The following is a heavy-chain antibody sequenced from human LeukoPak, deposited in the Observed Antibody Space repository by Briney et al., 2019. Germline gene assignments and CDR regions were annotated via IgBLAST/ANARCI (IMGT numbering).Heavy chain of an antibody. J-gene: IGHJ3*02. V-gene: IGHV4-30-4*08. CDR2: IYYSGST. Sequence: SETLSLTCTVSGGSISSGDYYWSWIRQPPGKGLEWIGYIYYSGSTYYNPSLKSRVTISVDTSKNQFSLKLSSVTAADTAVYYCARDPVTSWWGRHAFDIWGQGTMVTVSS. D-gene: IGHD3-16*01. CDR1: GGSISSGDYY. CDR3: ARDPVTSWWGRHAFDI.